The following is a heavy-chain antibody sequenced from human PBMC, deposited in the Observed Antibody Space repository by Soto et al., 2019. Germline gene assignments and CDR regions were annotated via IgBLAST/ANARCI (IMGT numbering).Heavy chain of an antibody. J-gene: IGHJ4*02. CDR2: ISAYNGNT. CDR3: ATDPGIGGAY. Sequence: QVQLVQSGAEVKKPGASVKVSCKASGYIFSSYGISWVRQAPGQGLEWMGWISAYNGNTNYAQKLQGRVTMTTDTPTSSAYMELGSRRPDATPGYYFATDPGIGGAYWGQGTLVTVSS. CDR1: GYIFSSYG. D-gene: IGHD3-10*01. V-gene: IGHV1-18*01.